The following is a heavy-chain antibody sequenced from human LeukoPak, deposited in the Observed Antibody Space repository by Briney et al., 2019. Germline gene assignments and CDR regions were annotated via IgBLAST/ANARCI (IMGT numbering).Heavy chain of an antibody. CDR1: GNYW. Sequence: GGSLRLSCAASGNYWMHWVRQVPGKGLVWVSHINSDGSWTSYADSVKGRFTISKDNAKNTVYLRMNSLRAEDTAVYYCVSFYETYWGRGTLVTVSS. CDR3: VSFYETY. J-gene: IGHJ4*02. D-gene: IGHD2/OR15-2a*01. V-gene: IGHV3-74*01. CDR2: INSDGSWT.